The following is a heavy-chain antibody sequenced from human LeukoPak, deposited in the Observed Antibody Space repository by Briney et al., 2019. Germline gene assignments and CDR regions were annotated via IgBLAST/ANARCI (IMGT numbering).Heavy chain of an antibody. J-gene: IGHJ3*02. CDR3: ARALMTTVTYDAFDI. V-gene: IGHV4-4*02. CDR1: GGSISSSNW. CDR2: IYHSGST. D-gene: IGHD4-17*01. Sequence: SGTLSLTCAVSGGSISSSNWWSWVRQPPGKGLEWIGEIYHSGSTNYNPSLKSRVTISVDKSKNQFSLKLSSVTAADTAVYYCARALMTTVTYDAFDIWGQGTMVTVSS.